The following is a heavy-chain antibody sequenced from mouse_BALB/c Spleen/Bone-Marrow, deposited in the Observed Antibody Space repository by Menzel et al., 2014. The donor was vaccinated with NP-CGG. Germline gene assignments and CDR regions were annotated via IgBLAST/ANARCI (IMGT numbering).Heavy chain of an antibody. D-gene: IGHD4-1*01. Sequence: QVHVKQSGPGLVAPSQSLSITCTVSGFSLTSYGVHWVRQPPGKGLEWLGVIWAGGSTNYNSALMSRLSISNDNTKSQVFLKMNSLQTDDTDMYYCARDWDWYFDVWGAGTTVTVSS. CDR3: ARDWDWYFDV. CDR1: GFSLTSYG. CDR2: IWAGGST. V-gene: IGHV2-9*02. J-gene: IGHJ1*01.